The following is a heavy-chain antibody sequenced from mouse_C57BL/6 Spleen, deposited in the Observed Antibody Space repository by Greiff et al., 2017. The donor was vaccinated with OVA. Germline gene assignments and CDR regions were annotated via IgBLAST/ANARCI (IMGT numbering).Heavy chain of an antibody. V-gene: IGHV7-1*01. D-gene: IGHD2-2*01. J-gene: IGHJ2*01. CDR1: GFTFSDFY. CDR2: SRNKANDYTT. CDR3: ARAYGYDEGYFDY. Sequence: EVQGVESGGGLVQSGRSLRLSCATSGFTFSDFYMEWVRQAPGKGLEWIAASRNKANDYTTEYSASVKGRFIVSRDTSQSILYLQMNALRAEDTAIYYCARAYGYDEGYFDYWGQGTTLTVSS.